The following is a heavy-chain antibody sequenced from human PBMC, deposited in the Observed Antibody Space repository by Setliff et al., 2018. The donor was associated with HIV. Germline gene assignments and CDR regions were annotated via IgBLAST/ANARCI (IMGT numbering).Heavy chain of an antibody. CDR3: ARGIRGSSHSNRQPCPRLSGCSFANILTCPRVL. CDR1: GGTFSSYA. D-gene: IGHD6-6*01. Sequence: SVKVSCKASGGTFSSYAISWVRQAPGQGLEWMGGIIPIFGTANYAQKFQGRVTITADESTSTAYMELSSLRSEDTAVYYCARGIRGSSHSNRQPCPRLSGCSFANILTCPRVLW. CDR2: IIPIFGTA. J-gene: IGHJ2*01. V-gene: IGHV1-69*13.